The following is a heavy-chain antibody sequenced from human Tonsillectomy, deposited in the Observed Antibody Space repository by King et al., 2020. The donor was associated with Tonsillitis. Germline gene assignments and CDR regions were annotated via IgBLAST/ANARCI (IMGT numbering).Heavy chain of an antibody. Sequence: QLQESGPGLVRASETLSLTCTVSGGSISSRSYYWGWIRQPPGKGREWIATIYYSGNTYYNPARESRVTISVDTSKNQVSLKLRSVTAADTAVYYCARQGDCTSSCFNWFDPWGQGTLVTVSS. J-gene: IGHJ5*02. CDR1: GGSISSRSYY. V-gene: IGHV4-39*01. CDR3: ARQGDCTSSCFNWFDP. CDR2: IYYSGNT. D-gene: IGHD2-8*01.